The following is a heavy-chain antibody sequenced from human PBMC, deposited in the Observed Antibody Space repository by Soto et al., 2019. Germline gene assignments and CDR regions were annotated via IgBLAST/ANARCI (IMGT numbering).Heavy chain of an antibody. CDR3: ARASVVGATGWFDP. D-gene: IGHD1-26*01. V-gene: IGHV4-34*01. CDR2: INHSGST. J-gene: IGHJ5*02. Sequence: SETLSLTCAVYGGSFSGYYWSWIRQPPGKGLEWIGEINHSGSTNYNPSLKSRVTISVDTSKNQFSLKLSSVTAADTAVYYCARASVVGATGWFDPWGQGTLVTVSS. CDR1: GGSFSGYY.